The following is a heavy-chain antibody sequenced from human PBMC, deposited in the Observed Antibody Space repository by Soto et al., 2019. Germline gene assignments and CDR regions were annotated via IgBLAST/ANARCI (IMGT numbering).Heavy chain of an antibody. Sequence: SVKVSCKASGGTFSSYAISWVRQAPGQGLEWMGGIIPIFGTANYAQKFQGRVTITADESTSTAHMELNSLRSEDTAVYYCARVHRCSSTSCYLRYWGQGTLVTVSS. CDR2: IIPIFGTA. J-gene: IGHJ4*02. CDR1: GGTFSSYA. V-gene: IGHV1-69*13. D-gene: IGHD2-2*01. CDR3: ARVHRCSSTSCYLRY.